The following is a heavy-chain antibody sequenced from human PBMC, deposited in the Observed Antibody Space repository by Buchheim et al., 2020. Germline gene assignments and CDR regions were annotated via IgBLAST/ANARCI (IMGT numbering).Heavy chain of an antibody. CDR3: ARDLGQWLVYDYYYGMDV. CDR1: GFTFSSYW. D-gene: IGHD6-19*01. Sequence: EVQLVESGGGLVQPGGSLRLSCAASGFTFSSYWMHWVRQAPGKGLVWVSRINSDGSSTSYADSVKGRFTISRDYAKNTLYLQMNSLRVEDTAVYYCARDLGQWLVYDYYYGMDVWGQGAT. V-gene: IGHV3-74*01. J-gene: IGHJ6*02. CDR2: INSDGSST.